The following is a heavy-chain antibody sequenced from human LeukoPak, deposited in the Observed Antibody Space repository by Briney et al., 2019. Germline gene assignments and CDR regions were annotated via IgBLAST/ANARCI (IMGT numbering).Heavy chain of an antibody. V-gene: IGHV1-69*13. D-gene: IGHD3-22*01. CDR1: GGTFNSYA. CDR2: IIPIFETP. J-gene: IGHJ4*02. CDR3: ANSPFRDSYDRSGYFSHRSYYFDY. Sequence: ASVKVSCKASGGTFNSYAISWVRQAPGQGLEWMGGIIPIFETPTYAQKFHGGVTITADESTSTAYMELSSLRSEDTAVYYCANSPFRDSYDRSGYFSHRSYYFDYWGQGTLVTVSS.